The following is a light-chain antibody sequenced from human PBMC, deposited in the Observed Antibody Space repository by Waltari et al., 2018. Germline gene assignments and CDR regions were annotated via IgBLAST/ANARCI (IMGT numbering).Light chain of an antibody. CDR3: QSYDSSTHVV. V-gene: IGLV6-57*03. CDR1: SGSIASNY. CDR2: EDN. Sequence: NFMLTQPHSVSESPGKTVTISCTRSSGSIASNYVPWYQQRPGSAPTTVIYEDNQRPSGVPDRFSGSIDSSSNSASLTISGLKTEDEADYYCQSYDSSTHVVFGGGTKLTVL. J-gene: IGLJ2*01.